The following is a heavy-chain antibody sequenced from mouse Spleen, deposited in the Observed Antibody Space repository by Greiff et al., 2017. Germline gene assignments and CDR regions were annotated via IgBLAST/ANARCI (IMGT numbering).Heavy chain of an antibody. V-gene: IGHV14-4*02. CDR2: IDPENGDT. J-gene: IGHJ4*01. D-gene: IGHD3-1*01. Sequence: EVQLQQSGAELVRSGASVKLSCTASGFNIKDYYMHWVKQRPEQGLEWIGWIDPENGDTEYAPKFQGKATMTADTSSNTAYLQLSSLTSEDTAVYYCNAEETARATFYAMDYWGQGTSVTVSS. CDR1: GFNIKDYY. CDR3: NAEETARATFYAMDY.